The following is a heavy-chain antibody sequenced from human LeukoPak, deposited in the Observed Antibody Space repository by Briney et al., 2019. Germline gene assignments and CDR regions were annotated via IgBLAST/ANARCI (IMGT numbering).Heavy chain of an antibody. D-gene: IGHD2-2*01. V-gene: IGHV4-34*01. J-gene: IGHJ5*02. CDR3: ASSLSYSVNNWFDP. Sequence: PSETLSLTCAVYGGSFSGYHWSWIRQPPGKGLEWIGEINHSGSTNYNPSLKSRVTISVDTSKNQFSLKLSSVTAADTAVYYCASSLSYSVNNWFDPWGQGTLVTVSS. CDR1: GGSFSGYH. CDR2: INHSGST.